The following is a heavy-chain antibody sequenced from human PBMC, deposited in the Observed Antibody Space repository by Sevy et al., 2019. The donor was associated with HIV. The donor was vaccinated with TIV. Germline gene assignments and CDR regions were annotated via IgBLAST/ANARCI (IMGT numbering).Heavy chain of an antibody. V-gene: IGHV3-23*01. D-gene: IGHD5-18*01. J-gene: IGHJ3*02. CDR1: GFTFNTYA. Sequence: LSLTCAASGFTFNTYAMSWVRQAPGKGLEWVSSISGSGSTTYYADSVKGRFTISRDNSKNTVYLQMSSLRVEDTAVYYCAKDVDTAMVTFAFDIWGQGTMVTVSS. CDR3: AKDVDTAMVTFAFDI. CDR2: ISGSGSTT.